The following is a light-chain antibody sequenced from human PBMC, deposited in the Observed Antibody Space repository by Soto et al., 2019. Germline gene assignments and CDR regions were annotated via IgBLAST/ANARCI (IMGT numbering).Light chain of an antibody. CDR1: QGISTY. V-gene: IGKV1-27*01. CDR2: AAP. J-gene: IGKJ1*01. CDR3: QNYNGAPWT. Sequence: DIQMTQSPSSLSASVGDRVTITCRASQGISTYLVWYQQKPGTVPKLLIFAAPTLHSGVPSRFSGSGSGTDFTLTISSLQPEDVATYYCQNYNGAPWTFGQGTKVEIK.